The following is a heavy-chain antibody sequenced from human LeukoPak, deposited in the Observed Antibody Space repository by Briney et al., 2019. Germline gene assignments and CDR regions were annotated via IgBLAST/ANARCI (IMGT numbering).Heavy chain of an antibody. Sequence: SETLSLTCSVSGGSIRSDYWYWLRQPPGKGLEWIGYIYYSGSTNYNPSLKSRVTVSVDTSKNQFSLKLSSVTAADTAVYYCARHGSASHTSPYYGKDVWGQGTTVTVSS. CDR1: GGSIRSDY. CDR2: IYYSGST. D-gene: IGHD3-10*01. V-gene: IGHV4-59*01. J-gene: IGHJ6*02. CDR3: ARHGSASHTSPYYGKDV.